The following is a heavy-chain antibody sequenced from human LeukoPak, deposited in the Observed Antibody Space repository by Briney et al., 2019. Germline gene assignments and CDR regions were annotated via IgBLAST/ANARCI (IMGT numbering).Heavy chain of an antibody. V-gene: IGHV4-59*01. CDR3: ARDRRSEDFWSGLDY. J-gene: IGHJ4*02. Sequence: SETLSLTCTVSGGSISSYYWSWIRQPPGKGLEWIGYIYYSGSTNYNPSLKSRVTISVDTSKNQFSLKLSSVTAADTAVYYCARDRRSEDFWSGLDYWGQGTLVTVSS. CDR2: IYYSGST. CDR1: GGSISSYY. D-gene: IGHD3-3*01.